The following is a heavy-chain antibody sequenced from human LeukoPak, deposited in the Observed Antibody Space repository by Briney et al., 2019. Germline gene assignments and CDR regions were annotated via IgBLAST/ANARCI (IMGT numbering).Heavy chain of an antibody. CDR2: ISGSGGST. Sequence: GGSLRLSCAASGFTFSSYAMSWVRQAPGKGLEWVSAISGSGGSTYYADSVKGRFTISRDNSKNTLYLQMNSLRAEDTAVYYCAKDHLLGSGYFPHYFDYWGRGTLVTVSS. J-gene: IGHJ4*02. CDR1: GFTFSSYA. D-gene: IGHD3-3*01. CDR3: AKDHLLGSGYFPHYFDY. V-gene: IGHV3-23*01.